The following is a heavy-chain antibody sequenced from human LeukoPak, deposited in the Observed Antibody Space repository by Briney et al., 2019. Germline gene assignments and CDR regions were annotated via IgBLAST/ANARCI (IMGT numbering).Heavy chain of an antibody. CDR1: GFTVSSNY. CDR3: ARERGYYDSSGYLDY. CDR2: IYSGGST. J-gene: IGHJ4*02. D-gene: IGHD3-22*01. Sequence: TGGSLRLSCAASGFTVSSNYMSWVCQAPGKGLEWVSVIYSGGSTYYADSVKGRFTISRDNSKNTLYLQMNSLRAEDTAVYYCARERGYYDSSGYLDYWGQGTLVTVSS. V-gene: IGHV3-53*01.